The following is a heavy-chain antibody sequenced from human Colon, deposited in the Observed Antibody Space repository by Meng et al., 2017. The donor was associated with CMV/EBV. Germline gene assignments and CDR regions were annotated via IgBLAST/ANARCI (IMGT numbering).Heavy chain of an antibody. CDR1: GFRFSSSA. V-gene: IGHV3-23*01. Sequence: GGSLRLSCVASGFRFSSSAMSWVRQAPGKGLEWVAFISGSGRNTYSAASVKGRFIISRDNSLNTLFLEMNNLGADGTATYYCAKDWKYDFWSGYFPDYWGQGTLVTVSS. J-gene: IGHJ4*02. CDR2: ISGSGRNT. D-gene: IGHD3/OR15-3a*01. CDR3: AKDWKYDFWSGYFPDY.